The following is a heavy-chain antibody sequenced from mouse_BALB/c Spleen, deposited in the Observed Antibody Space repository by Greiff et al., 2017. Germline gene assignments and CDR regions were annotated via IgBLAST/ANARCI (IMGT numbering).Heavy chain of an antibody. CDR3: ARRDGYYSFAY. CDR1: GYTFTSYW. V-gene: IGHV1-87*01. Sequence: VQLQQSGAELARPGASVKLSCKASGYTFTSYWMQWVKPRPGQGLEWIGAIYPGDGDTRYTQKFKGKATLTADKSSSTAYMQLSSLASEDSAVYYCARRDGYYSFAYWGQGTLVTVSA. J-gene: IGHJ3*01. CDR2: IYPGDGDT. D-gene: IGHD2-3*01.